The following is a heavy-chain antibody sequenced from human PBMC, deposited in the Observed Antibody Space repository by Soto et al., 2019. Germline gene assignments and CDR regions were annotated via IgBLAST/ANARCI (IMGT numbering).Heavy chain of an antibody. CDR2: ISGSGGST. J-gene: IGHJ4*02. CDR1: GFTFSSYA. V-gene: IGHV3-23*01. CDR3: AKGEYYGDYGRSYLDY. Sequence: GGSLRLSCAASGFTFSSYAMSWVRQAPGKGLEWVSAISGSGGSTYYADSVKGRFTISRDNSKNTLYLQMNSLRAEDTAVYYCAKGEYYGDYGRSYLDYWGQGTLVTVSS. D-gene: IGHD4-17*01.